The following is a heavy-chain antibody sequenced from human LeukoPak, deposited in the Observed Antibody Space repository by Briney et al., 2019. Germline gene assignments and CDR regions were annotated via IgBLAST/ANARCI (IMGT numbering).Heavy chain of an antibody. CDR2: ISNSAI. V-gene: IGHV3-48*01. J-gene: IGHJ3*01. CDR1: GFTFTNYG. CDR3: AINGCYRGVCDFDV. D-gene: IGHD2-21*01. Sequence: GGSLRLSCTVSGFTFTNYGMNWVRQAPGKGLEWVSYISNSAILYADSVKGRFTISRDNARNSLYLQMNSLRAEDTAVYYCAINGCYRGVCDFDVWGQGTMVTVSS.